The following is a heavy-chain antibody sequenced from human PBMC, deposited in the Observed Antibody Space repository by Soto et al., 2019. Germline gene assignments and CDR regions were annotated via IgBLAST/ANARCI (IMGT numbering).Heavy chain of an antibody. CDR1: GDSISSGNW. CDR2: TSHRGT. D-gene: IGHD3-10*01. CDR3: ATYGSGTYKPTTFDY. J-gene: IGHJ4*02. Sequence: PSETLSLTCAVSGDSISSGNWWSWVRQTPGKGLEWIGETSHRGTNYSPSLKSRVTISVDTSKNQFSLKLSSVTAADTAVYYCATYGSGTYKPTTFDYWGQGTLVTVSS. V-gene: IGHV4-4*02.